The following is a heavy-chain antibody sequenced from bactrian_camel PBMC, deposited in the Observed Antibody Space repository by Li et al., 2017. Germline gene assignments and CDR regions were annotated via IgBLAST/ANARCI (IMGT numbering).Heavy chain of an antibody. J-gene: IGHJ4*01. CDR2: ICGVNTT. CDR1: VPTRC. D-gene: IGHD3*01. CDR3: AAEDQAPWDMGWICNYNS. Sequence: VQLVESGGGSVQAGGSLRLSCAASVPTRCMGWFHQAPGKEREGVATICGVNTTRYADSVSGRFTIARDNAKNTLYLRTYNLKPEDTALYTCAAEDQAPWDMGWICNYNSWGQGTQVTVS. V-gene: IGHV3S55*01.